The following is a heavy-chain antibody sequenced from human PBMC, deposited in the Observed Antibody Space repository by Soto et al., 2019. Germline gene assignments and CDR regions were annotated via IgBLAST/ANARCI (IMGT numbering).Heavy chain of an antibody. V-gene: IGHV3-33*01. CDR1: GFTFSSYG. CDR2: IWYDGSNK. CDR3: ARPLNYYDDDAFDI. D-gene: IGHD3-22*01. J-gene: IGHJ3*02. Sequence: PGGSLRLSCAASGFTFSSYGMHWVRQAPGKGLEWVAVIWYDGSNKYYADSVKGRFTISRDNSKNTLYLQMNSLRAEDTAVYYCARPLNYYDDDAFDIWGQGTMVTVSS.